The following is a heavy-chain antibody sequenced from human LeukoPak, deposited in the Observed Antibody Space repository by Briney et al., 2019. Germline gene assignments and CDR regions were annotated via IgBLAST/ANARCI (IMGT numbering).Heavy chain of an antibody. CDR3: ASVYSYGWFDY. CDR1: GLSLTTHG. J-gene: IGHJ5*01. D-gene: IGHD5-18*01. CDR2: IWYDGSNK. Sequence: GKSLRLSCAASGLSLTTHGMHWVRQAPGKGLEWVAVIWYDGSNKYYADSVKGRFTISRDNSKNTLYLQMNSLRAEDTAVYYCASVYSYGWFDYWGQGTLVTVSS. V-gene: IGHV3-33*01.